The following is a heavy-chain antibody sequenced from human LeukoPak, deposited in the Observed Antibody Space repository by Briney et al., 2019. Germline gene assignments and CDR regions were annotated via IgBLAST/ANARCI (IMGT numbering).Heavy chain of an antibody. CDR1: GFTFSDYY. D-gene: IGHD5-12*01. J-gene: IGHJ4*02. Sequence: NSGGSLRLSCAASGFTFSDYYMSWIRQAPGRGLEWVSYISCSGSTIYYADSVKGRFTISRDNAKNPLYLQMNSLRAEDTAVYYCARGYDPFPFDYWGQGTLVTVSS. V-gene: IGHV3-11*04. CDR3: ARGYDPFPFDY. CDR2: ISCSGSTI.